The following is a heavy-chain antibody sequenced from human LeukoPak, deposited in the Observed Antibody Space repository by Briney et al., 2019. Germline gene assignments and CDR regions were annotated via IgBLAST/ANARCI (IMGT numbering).Heavy chain of an antibody. CDR1: GYSISSGYY. J-gene: IGHJ6*04. CDR3: ARGGRGYSYFMDV. V-gene: IGHV4-38-2*01. D-gene: IGHD5-18*01. Sequence: SETLSLTCAVSGYSISSGYYWGWIRQPPGKGLEWIGSIYHSGSTYYNPSLKSRVTISVDTSKNQFSLKLSSVTAADTAVYYCARGGRGYSYFMDVWGKGTTVTVSS. CDR2: IYHSGST.